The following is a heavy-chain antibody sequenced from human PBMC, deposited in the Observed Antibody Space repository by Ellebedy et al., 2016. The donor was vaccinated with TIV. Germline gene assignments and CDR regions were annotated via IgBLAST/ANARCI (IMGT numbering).Heavy chain of an antibody. D-gene: IGHD3-22*01. CDR1: GFTFSNYA. CDR2: ISGDST. CDR3: AREGYYYDSSGPEGVFDY. V-gene: IGHV3-23*01. J-gene: IGHJ4*02. Sequence: GESLKISXAASGFTFSNYAMSWVRQAPGKGLVWVSTISGDSTYYADSVKGRFTISRDNSKNTLYLQMNSLRAEDTAVYYCAREGYYYDSSGPEGVFDYWGQGTLVTVSS.